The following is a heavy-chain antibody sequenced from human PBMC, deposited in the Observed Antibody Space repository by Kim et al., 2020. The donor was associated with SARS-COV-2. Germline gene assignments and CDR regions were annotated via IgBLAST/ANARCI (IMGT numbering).Heavy chain of an antibody. J-gene: IGHJ4*02. V-gene: IGHV3-21*01. Sequence: YADSVKGRFTISRDNAKTSLYLQMNSLRAEDTAVYYCARDPVAGTRVFDYWGQGTLVTVSS. CDR3: ARDPVAGTRVFDY. D-gene: IGHD6-19*01.